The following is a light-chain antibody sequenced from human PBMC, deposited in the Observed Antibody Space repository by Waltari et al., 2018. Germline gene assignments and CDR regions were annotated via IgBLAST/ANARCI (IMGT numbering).Light chain of an antibody. CDR1: IGTHVGMYW. CDR2: YKSDSDN. J-gene: IGLJ3*02. V-gene: IGLV5-45*02. Sequence: QAVLTQPSSLSASPGASASLTCTFRIGTHVGMYWIYWYQQKPGSPPQYLLRYKSDSDNQQGSGVPSRFSGSKDASANAGILLISGLQSEDEADYYCMIWHSSAWVFGGGTKLTVL. CDR3: MIWHSSAWV.